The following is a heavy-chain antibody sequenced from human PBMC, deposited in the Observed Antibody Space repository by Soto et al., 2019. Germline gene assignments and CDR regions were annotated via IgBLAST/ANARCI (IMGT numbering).Heavy chain of an antibody. V-gene: IGHV3-23*01. CDR2: VRGTGDST. D-gene: IGHD2-21*02. J-gene: IGHJ4*02. CDR1: AFTFSSYA. CDR3: AKGRARDCHCCTQDY. Sequence: EVQLLESGGGLAQPGGCLRLSCAASAFTFSSYAMSWVRQDPGKGLVWVSAVRGTGDSTDYADSVKRRFTFSRDNSKNTLYQQMNSLRGEDTAVYYCAKGRARDCHCCTQDYWGQGTLVTVSS.